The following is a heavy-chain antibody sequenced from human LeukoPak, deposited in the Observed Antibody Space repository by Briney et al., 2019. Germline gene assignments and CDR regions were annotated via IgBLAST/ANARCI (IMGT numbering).Heavy chain of an antibody. CDR3: ARTGKFDS. CDR2: IKTDGSET. Sequence: GGSLKLSCAASGFTFSNYWMNWVRQAPGKGLEWVANIKTDGSETYYVDSVKGRFTISRDNAKNSVYLQMNSLRAEDTAIYYCARTGKFDSWGQGTLVTVSA. V-gene: IGHV3-7*05. CDR1: GFTFSNYW. J-gene: IGHJ5*01.